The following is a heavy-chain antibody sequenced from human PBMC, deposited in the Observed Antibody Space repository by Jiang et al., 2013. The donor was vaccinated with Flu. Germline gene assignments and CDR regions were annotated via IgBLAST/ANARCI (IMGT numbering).Heavy chain of an antibody. CDR2: IDWDDDK. CDR3: ARIREWSHGMDV. CDR1: GFSLSTSGVG. D-gene: IGHD3-3*01. Sequence: KPTQTLTLTCTFSGFSLSTSGVGVGWIRQPPGKALEWLALIDWDDDKYYSTSLKTRLTISKDTSKNQVVLTMTNMDPVDTATYYCARIREWSHGMDVWGQGTTVTVSS. V-gene: IGHV2-70*01. J-gene: IGHJ6*02.